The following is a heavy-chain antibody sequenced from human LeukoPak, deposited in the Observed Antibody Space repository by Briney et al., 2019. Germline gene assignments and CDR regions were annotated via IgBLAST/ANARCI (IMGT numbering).Heavy chain of an antibody. Sequence: SETLSLTCTVSGGSISSYYWSWIRQPPGKGLEWIGYIYYSGSTNYNPSLKSRVTISVDTSKNLFSLRLSSVTAADTAVYYCARETYYYGSGSYSRLFDYWGQGTLVTVSS. CDR1: GGSISSYY. CDR3: ARETYYYGSGSYSRLFDY. D-gene: IGHD3-10*01. CDR2: IYYSGST. J-gene: IGHJ4*02. V-gene: IGHV4-59*01.